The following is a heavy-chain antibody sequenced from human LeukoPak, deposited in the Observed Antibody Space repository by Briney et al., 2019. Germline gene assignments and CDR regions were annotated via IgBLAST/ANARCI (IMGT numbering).Heavy chain of an antibody. V-gene: IGHV1-18*01. Sequence: ASVKVSCKASGYTFTSYGISWVRQAPGQGLEWMGWISAYNGNTNYAQKLQGRVTMTTDTSTSTAYMKLRSLRSDDTAVYYCAREGYCSGGSCYWETDYWGQGTLVTVSS. D-gene: IGHD2-15*01. CDR2: ISAYNGNT. CDR1: GYTFTSYG. J-gene: IGHJ4*02. CDR3: AREGYCSGGSCYWETDY.